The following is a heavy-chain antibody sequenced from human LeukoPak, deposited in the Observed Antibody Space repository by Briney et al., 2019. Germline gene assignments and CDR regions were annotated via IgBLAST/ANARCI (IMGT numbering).Heavy chain of an antibody. Sequence: PGGALRHSCALSLFTFISYEINSVRQAPGKLLEWISYISSSRSTIYCAESVKGRFTTSRDNAKKSLYLQMNSLRDEDTGVYYCARDLQGWRYSSSWKNYYYGVDVWGQGTTVTVSS. V-gene: IGHV3-48*03. J-gene: IGHJ6*02. CDR1: LFTFISYE. CDR3: ARDLQGWRYSSSWKNYYYGVDV. CDR2: ISSSRSTI. D-gene: IGHD6-13*01.